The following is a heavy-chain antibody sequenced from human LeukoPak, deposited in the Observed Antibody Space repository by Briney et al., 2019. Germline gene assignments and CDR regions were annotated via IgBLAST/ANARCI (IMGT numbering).Heavy chain of an antibody. CDR3: ARGDIVAADFDY. CDR1: GDTFNNFA. V-gene: IGHV1-69*05. Sequence: GASVKVSCKASGDTFNNFAISWVRQAPGQGLEWMGRIIPIFRTANFAHRFQGRLTITTDESTRTVLMELNSLTSDDTAVYYCARGDIVAADFDYWGQGTLVTVSS. J-gene: IGHJ4*02. CDR2: IIPIFRTA. D-gene: IGHD5-12*01.